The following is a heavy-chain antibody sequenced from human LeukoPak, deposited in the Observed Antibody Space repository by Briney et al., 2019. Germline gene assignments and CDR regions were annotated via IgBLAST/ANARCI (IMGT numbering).Heavy chain of an antibody. CDR2: IDYNGRT. CDR3: ARGSGWLTDH. CDR1: GGSVSSGTYF. V-gene: IGHV4-61*01. J-gene: IGHJ4*02. Sequence: SETLSLTCTVSGGSVSSGTYFLNWIRRAPGKGLEWIGYIDYNGRTNYNPSLKSRVTISVGTSKNQFPLKVSSVAATDTAVYYCARGSGWLTDHWGQGTLVTVSS. D-gene: IGHD6-19*01.